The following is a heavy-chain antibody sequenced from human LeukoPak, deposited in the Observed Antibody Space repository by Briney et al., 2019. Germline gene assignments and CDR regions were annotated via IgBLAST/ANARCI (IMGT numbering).Heavy chain of an antibody. J-gene: IGHJ5*02. CDR1: GYTFTGYY. V-gene: IGHV1-2*02. D-gene: IGHD6-13*01. CDR2: INPNSGGR. CDR3: ARGRIAAAGTWWFDP. Sequence: ASVKVSCKASGYTFTGYYMHWVRQAPGQGLEWMGWINPNSGGRNYAQKFQGRVTMTRDTSISTAYMELSRLRSDDTAVYYCARGRIAAAGTWWFDPWGQGTLVTVSS.